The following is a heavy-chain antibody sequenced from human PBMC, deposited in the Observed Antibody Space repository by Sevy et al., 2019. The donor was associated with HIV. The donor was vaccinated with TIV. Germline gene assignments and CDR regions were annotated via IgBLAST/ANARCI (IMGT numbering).Heavy chain of an antibody. D-gene: IGHD6-19*01. Sequence: GGSLRLSCAASGFTFSSYGMRWVRQAPGKGLEWVAVIWYDGSNQYYADSVKGRFTISRDNARNLVYLQMNSLRVEDTALYYCVRAIQSDGSFWGQGALVTVSS. V-gene: IGHV3-33*01. CDR2: IWYDGSNQ. CDR1: GFTFSSYG. J-gene: IGHJ4*02. CDR3: VRAIQSDGSF.